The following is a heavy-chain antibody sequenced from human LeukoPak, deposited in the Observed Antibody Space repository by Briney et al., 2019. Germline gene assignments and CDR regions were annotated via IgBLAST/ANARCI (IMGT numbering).Heavy chain of an antibody. CDR2: ISGGGRTI. J-gene: IGHJ4*02. CDR3: AKNVVLKRYFDS. CDR1: GFTFSNHA. Sequence: GGSLRLSCAASGFTFSNHAMYLVRQAPGKGLQWVSVISGGGRTIEYADSVKGRFTVSRDNSVNTLSLHMDSLSVEDTAIYYCAKNVVLKRYFDSWGQGTLVTVSS. D-gene: IGHD2-21*01. V-gene: IGHV3-23*01.